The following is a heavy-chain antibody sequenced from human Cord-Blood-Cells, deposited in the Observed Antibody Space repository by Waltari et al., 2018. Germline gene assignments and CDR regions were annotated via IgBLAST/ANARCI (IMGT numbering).Heavy chain of an antibody. CDR3: ARATTYYDFWSGRYYFDY. D-gene: IGHD3-3*01. CDR2: INHSGST. J-gene: IGHJ4*02. Sequence: QVQLQQWGAGLLKPSVPLSLTCAVYGGSFSGYYRSWIRQRPGKGLEWIGEINHSGSTNYNPSLKSRVTISVDTSKNQFSLKLSSVTAADTAVYYCARATTYYDFWSGRYYFDYWGQGTLVTVSS. CDR1: GGSFSGYY. V-gene: IGHV4-34*01.